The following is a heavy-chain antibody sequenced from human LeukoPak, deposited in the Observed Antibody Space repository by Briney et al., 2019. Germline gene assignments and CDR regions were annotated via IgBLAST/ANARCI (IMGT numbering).Heavy chain of an antibody. J-gene: IGHJ4*02. CDR1: GESFSGYY. CDR3: ASLYGSGTQIYSY. Sequence: SETLSLTCAVYGESFSGYYWSWIRQPPGKGLEWIGEINHSGSTNYNPSLKSRVTISVDTSKNQFSLKLSSVTAADTAVYYCASLYGSGTQIYSYWGQGTLVTVSS. CDR2: INHSGST. V-gene: IGHV4-34*01. D-gene: IGHD3-10*01.